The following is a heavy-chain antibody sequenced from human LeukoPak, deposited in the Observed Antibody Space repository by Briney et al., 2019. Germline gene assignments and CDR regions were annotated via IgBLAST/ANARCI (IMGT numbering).Heavy chain of an antibody. Sequence: SETLSHTCTVPADSISSISYYSVWFPQPPGKGLEWIGRIYYTGHTYYSTSRRGRITISVDTPKNPFSMKLSSVTAADTAVYFCARHLRIAAVATFFDYWGEGTLVSVSS. V-gene: IGHV4-39*01. CDR1: ADSISSISYY. CDR2: IYYTGHT. D-gene: IGHD6-25*01. CDR3: ARHLRIAAVATFFDY. J-gene: IGHJ4*02.